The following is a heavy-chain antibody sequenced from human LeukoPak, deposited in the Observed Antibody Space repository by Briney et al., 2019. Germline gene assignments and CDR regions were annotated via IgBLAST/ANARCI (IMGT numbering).Heavy chain of an antibody. CDR2: ISSSGSTV. Sequence: GGSLRLSCAASGFTFSDYYMSWIRQAPGKGLEWVSYISSSGSTVKYADSVKGRFTISRDNAKNSLYLQMNSLRAEDTAVYYCARDQVSVAGTGIDYWGQGTLVTVSS. CDR1: GFTFSDYY. J-gene: IGHJ4*02. D-gene: IGHD6-19*01. CDR3: ARDQVSVAGTGIDY. V-gene: IGHV3-11*04.